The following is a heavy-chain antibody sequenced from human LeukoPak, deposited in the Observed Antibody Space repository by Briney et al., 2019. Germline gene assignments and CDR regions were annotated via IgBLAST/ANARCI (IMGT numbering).Heavy chain of an antibody. CDR3: AREGREFDSTGSRYFYYYMDV. J-gene: IGHJ6*03. CDR1: GFTFSSYW. CDR2: INHSGST. V-gene: IGHV4-34*01. D-gene: IGHD1-14*01. Sequence: GSLRLSCAASGFTFSSYWMSWLRQPPGKGLERIGEINHSGSTNYNPSLKSRVTISVDTSKNQFSLKLSSVTAADTAVYYCAREGREFDSTGSRYFYYYMDVWGKGTTVTVSS.